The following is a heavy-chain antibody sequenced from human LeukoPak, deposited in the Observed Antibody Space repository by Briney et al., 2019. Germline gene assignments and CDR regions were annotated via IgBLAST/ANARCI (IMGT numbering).Heavy chain of an antibody. CDR3: AKRSGDSYFLDS. CDR1: GFIFSRYA. CDR2: ISGSGGST. V-gene: IGHV3-23*01. J-gene: IGHJ4*02. D-gene: IGHD2-15*01. Sequence: GGALRLSCAASGFIFSRYAMTWVRQAPGKGLEWVSSISGSGGSTYYADSVKGRFTISRDTSKSTLYLQMSSLRAEDTAVYYCAKRSGDSYFLDSWGQGTLVTVSS.